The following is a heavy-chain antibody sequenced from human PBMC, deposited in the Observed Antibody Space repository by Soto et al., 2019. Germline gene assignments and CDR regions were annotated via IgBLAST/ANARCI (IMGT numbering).Heavy chain of an antibody. CDR2: IYYSGST. J-gene: IGHJ5*02. CDR3: ARGCSSTSCYNPNWFDP. D-gene: IGHD2-2*02. CDR1: GGSISSYY. V-gene: IGHV4-59*01. Sequence: SETLSLTCTVSGGSISSYYWSWIRQPPGKGLEWIGYIYYSGSTNYNPSLKSRVTISVDTSKNQFSLKLSSVTAADTAVYYCARGCSSTSCYNPNWFDPWGQGTLVTVSS.